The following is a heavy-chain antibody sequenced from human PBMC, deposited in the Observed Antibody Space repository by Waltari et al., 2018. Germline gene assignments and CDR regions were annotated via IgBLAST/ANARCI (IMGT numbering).Heavy chain of an antibody. J-gene: IGHJ5*02. CDR2: IHHSPSP. D-gene: IGHD1-1*01. CDR1: GYSISSGYY. CDR3: ARNGHWFDP. V-gene: IGHV4-38-2*01. Sequence: QVQLQESGPGLVKPSETLSLTCAVSGYSISSGYYWGWIRQPPGKGLEYMGSIHHSPSPYHTPSLKSRVIISVDTSNNQFSLKLISVASADTDVYYCARNGHWFDPWGQGTLVTVSS.